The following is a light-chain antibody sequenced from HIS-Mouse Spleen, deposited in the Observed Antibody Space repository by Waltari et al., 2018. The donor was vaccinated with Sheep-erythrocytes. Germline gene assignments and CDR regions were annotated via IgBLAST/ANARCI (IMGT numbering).Light chain of an antibody. CDR1: KLGDQY. Sequence: SYELTQPPSVSVSPGQTASITCSGYKLGDQYACWYHQKPGQSPVLVIYQDSKRPSGIPERFSGSNSGNTATLTISGTQAMDEADYYCQAWDSSTVVFGGGTKLTVL. V-gene: IGLV3-1*01. J-gene: IGLJ2*01. CDR3: QAWDSSTVV. CDR2: QDS.